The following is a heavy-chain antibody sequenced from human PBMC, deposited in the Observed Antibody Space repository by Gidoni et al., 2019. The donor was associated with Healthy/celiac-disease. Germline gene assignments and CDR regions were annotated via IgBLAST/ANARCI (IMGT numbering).Heavy chain of an antibody. Sequence: QVQLVESGGGVVQPGRSLRLSCAASAFTFSSSSMHWVRQAPGKGREWVTVISNDGNNKYYADSVKGRFTFSRDNSKNTLYLQMNSLRAEDTAVYYCARDMNRRDAFDIWGQGTMVTVSS. V-gene: IGHV3-30-3*01. CDR3: ARDMNRRDAFDI. CDR1: AFTFSSSS. D-gene: IGHD3-16*01. CDR2: ISNDGNNK. J-gene: IGHJ3*02.